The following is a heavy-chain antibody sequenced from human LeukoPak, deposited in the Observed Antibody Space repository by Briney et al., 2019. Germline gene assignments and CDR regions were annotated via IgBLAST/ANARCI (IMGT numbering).Heavy chain of an antibody. D-gene: IGHD3-22*01. CDR3: ARLRHDSSGYYHFDY. CDR1: GGSISSYY. Sequence: PSETLSLTCTVSGGSISSYYWSWIRQPAGKGLEWIGRIYTSGSTNYNPSLKSRVTMSVDTSKNQFSLKLSSVTAADTAEYYCARLRHDSSGYYHFDYWGQGTLVTVSS. J-gene: IGHJ4*02. CDR2: IYTSGST. V-gene: IGHV4-4*07.